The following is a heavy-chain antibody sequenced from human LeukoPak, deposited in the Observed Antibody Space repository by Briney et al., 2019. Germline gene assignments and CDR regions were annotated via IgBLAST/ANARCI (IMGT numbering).Heavy chain of an antibody. CDR2: IDTNTGDP. Sequence: ASVKVSCKASGYTFTNFAINWVRQAPGQGLELMGWIDTNTGDPTYAQGFTGRFVFSLDTSVSTAYLQISNPKAEDTAVYYCARAQVLDSSGYGDYWGQGTLVTVSS. CDR1: GYTFTNFA. V-gene: IGHV7-4-1*02. D-gene: IGHD3-22*01. J-gene: IGHJ4*02. CDR3: ARAQVLDSSGYGDY.